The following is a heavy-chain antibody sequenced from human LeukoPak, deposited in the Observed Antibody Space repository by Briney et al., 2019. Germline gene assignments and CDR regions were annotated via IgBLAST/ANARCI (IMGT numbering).Heavy chain of an antibody. Sequence: GGSLRLSCVASGFTFSSYWIHWVRQAPGKGLVWVSCISSDGRSTCYADSVKGRFTISRDNAKNTLYLQMNSLRVEDTAMYYCAKGKSDYYYYMDVWGKGTTVTVSS. V-gene: IGHV3-74*01. J-gene: IGHJ6*03. CDR2: ISSDGRST. CDR3: AKGKSDYYYYMDV. CDR1: GFTFSSYW.